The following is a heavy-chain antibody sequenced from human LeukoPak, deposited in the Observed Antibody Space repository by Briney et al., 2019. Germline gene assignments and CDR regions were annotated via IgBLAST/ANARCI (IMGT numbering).Heavy chain of an antibody. CDR1: GGTFSSYA. CDR2: IIPIFGTA. D-gene: IGHD2-2*01. CDR3: ARAPTVVVPDAMWWFDP. Sequence: SVKVSCKASGGTFSSYAISWVRQAPGQGLEWMGGIIPIFGTANYAQKFQGRVTITADESTSTAYMELSSLRSEDTAVYYCARAPTVVVPDAMWWFDPWGQGTLVTVSS. J-gene: IGHJ5*02. V-gene: IGHV1-69*13.